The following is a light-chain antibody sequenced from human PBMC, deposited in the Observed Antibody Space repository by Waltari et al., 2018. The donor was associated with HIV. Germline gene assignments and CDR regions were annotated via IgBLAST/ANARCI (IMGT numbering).Light chain of an antibody. Sequence: DIVMSQSPASLAVSLGERAALSCKSSQRLFYSSNIRTYLSWYQQKPRQPPKLLIYCASIRESGVPARFSGSGSGTDFTLTITSLQADDVAVYYCHQYYTAPYTFGQGTNLEIK. J-gene: IGKJ2*01. CDR1: QRLFYSSNIRTY. CDR3: HQYYTAPYT. CDR2: CAS. V-gene: IGKV4-1*01.